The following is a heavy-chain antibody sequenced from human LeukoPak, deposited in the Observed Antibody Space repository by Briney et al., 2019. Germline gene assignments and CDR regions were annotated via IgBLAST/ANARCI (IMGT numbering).Heavy chain of an antibody. CDR1: GGSISSYY. J-gene: IGHJ4*02. CDR2: IYYSGST. Sequence: SETLSLTCTVSGGSISSYYWSWIRQPPGKGLEWIGYIYYSGSTNYNPSLKSRVTISVDTSKNQFSLKLSSVTAADTAVYYCARDKTGTTSFDYWGQGTLVTVSS. V-gene: IGHV4-59*01. CDR3: ARDKTGTTSFDY. D-gene: IGHD1-7*01.